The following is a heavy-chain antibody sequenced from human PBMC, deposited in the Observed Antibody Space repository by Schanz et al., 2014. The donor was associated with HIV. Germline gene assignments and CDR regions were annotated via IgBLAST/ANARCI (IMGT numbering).Heavy chain of an antibody. CDR3: ARHLPGGLFSPLNF. V-gene: IGHV1-2*02. CDR1: GYTFSDHY. D-gene: IGHD3-16*01. Sequence: QVHMVQSGAEVKKPGASVKVSCKASGYTFSDHYMHWVRQVPGQGLEWMGWINPNSGSTIYAQKFQGRVTMTRDTSINTAYMEMSGLRSDDTAVYYCARHLPGGLFSPLNFWGQGTLVTVSS. CDR2: INPNSGST. J-gene: IGHJ4*02.